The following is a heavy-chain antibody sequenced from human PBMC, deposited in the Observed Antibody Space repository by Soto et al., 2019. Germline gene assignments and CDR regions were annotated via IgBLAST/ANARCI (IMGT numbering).Heavy chain of an antibody. Sequence: GGSLRLSCAASGFTFSNYDMNWVRQAPGKGLEWVSYISSSSSTIYYADSVKGRFTISRDNAKKSLYLQMNSLRAEDTAVYYCARDRELDTAIEAVLGYYYYMDVWGKGTTVTVSS. CDR3: ARDRELDTAIEAVLGYYYYMDV. CDR1: GFTFSNYD. D-gene: IGHD5-18*01. J-gene: IGHJ6*03. CDR2: ISSSSSTI. V-gene: IGHV3-48*01.